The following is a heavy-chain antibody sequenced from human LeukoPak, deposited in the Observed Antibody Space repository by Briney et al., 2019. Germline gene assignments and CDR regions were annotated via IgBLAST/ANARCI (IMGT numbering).Heavy chain of an antibody. CDR1: GFTFSSYG. CDR2: IWYDGSNK. Sequence: HPGGSLRLSCAASGFTFSSYGMHWVRQAPGKGLEWVALIWYDGSNKYYTDSVKGRLPISRDNSKNTLYLQMNSLRAEDTAVYYCAREGPRGNSQFDYWGQGTLVTVSS. CDR3: AREGPRGNSQFDY. J-gene: IGHJ4*02. V-gene: IGHV3-33*01. D-gene: IGHD2/OR15-2a*01.